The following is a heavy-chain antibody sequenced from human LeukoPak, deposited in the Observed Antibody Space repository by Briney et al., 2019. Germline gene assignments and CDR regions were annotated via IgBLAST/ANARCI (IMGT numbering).Heavy chain of an antibody. CDR2: IHYSGSP. V-gene: IGHV4-59*01. Sequence: SEALSLTCTVSGGSISNYYWSWIRQPPGKGLEWIGYIHYSGSPNYNPSLKSRVSISVDTSKNQFSLKLNSVTAADTAVYYCARTTEDCSSTSCYQYWFDPWGQGTLVTVSS. J-gene: IGHJ5*02. D-gene: IGHD2-2*01. CDR1: GGSISNYY. CDR3: ARTTEDCSSTSCYQYWFDP.